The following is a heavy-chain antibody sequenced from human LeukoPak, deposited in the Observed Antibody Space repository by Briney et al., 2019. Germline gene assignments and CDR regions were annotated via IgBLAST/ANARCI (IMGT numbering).Heavy chain of an antibody. V-gene: IGHV4-59*01. CDR3: AGGYYYDSSGYYDY. D-gene: IGHD3-22*01. CDR1: GGSISSYY. CDR2: IYYSGST. J-gene: IGHJ4*02. Sequence: SETLSHTCTVSGGSISSYYWSWIRQPPGKGLEWIGYIYYSGSTNYNPSLKSRVTISVDTSKNQFSLKLSSVTAADTAVYYCAGGYYYDSSGYYDYWGQGTLVTVSS.